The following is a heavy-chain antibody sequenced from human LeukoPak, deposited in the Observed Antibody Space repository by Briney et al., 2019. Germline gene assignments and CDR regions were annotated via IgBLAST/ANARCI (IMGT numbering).Heavy chain of an antibody. CDR1: GYTFTDYN. D-gene: IGHD3-10*01. Sequence: VASVKVSCKASGYTFTDYNIHWVRQAPGQGLEWMGWISPNSGGTNYAQKFQGRVIMTRDTSITTAYMELSRLRSDDTAMYYCTVWFGELTHWGQGTLVTVSS. J-gene: IGHJ4*02. CDR2: ISPNSGGT. V-gene: IGHV1-2*02. CDR3: TVWFGELTH.